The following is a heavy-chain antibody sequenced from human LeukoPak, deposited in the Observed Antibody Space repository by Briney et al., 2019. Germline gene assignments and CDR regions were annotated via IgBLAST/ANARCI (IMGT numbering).Heavy chain of an antibody. CDR3: ARVSGSYSLYYYMDV. D-gene: IGHD1-26*01. CDR1: GFTFSSYE. Sequence: QPGGSLRLSCAASGFTFSSYEMNWVRQAPGKGLEWVSYISSSGSTIYYADSVKGRFTISRDNSKNTLYLQMNRLRAEDTAVYYCARVSGSYSLYYYMDVWGKGTTVTVSS. V-gene: IGHV3-48*03. CDR2: ISSSGSTI. J-gene: IGHJ6*03.